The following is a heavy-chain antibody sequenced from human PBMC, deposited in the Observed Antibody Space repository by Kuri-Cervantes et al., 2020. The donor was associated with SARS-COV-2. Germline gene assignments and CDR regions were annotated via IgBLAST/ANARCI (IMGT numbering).Heavy chain of an antibody. CDR1: GFTVSSNY. Sequence: LSLTCAASGFTVSSNYMSWVRQAPGKGLEWVSVIYSGGSTYYADSVKGRFTISRDNSKNTLYLQMNSLRAEDTAVYYCARGSPYYYDSSGYYNPYYFDYWGQGTLVTVSS. D-gene: IGHD3-22*01. CDR3: ARGSPYYYDSSGYYNPYYFDY. J-gene: IGHJ4*02. V-gene: IGHV3-66*01. CDR2: IYSGGST.